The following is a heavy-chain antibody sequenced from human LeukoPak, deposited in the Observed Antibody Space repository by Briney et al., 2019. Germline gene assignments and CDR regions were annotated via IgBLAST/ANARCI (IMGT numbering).Heavy chain of an antibody. Sequence: SETLSLTCTVSGGSISSSSYYWGWIRQPPGKGLEWIGSIYYSGSTYYNPSLKSRVTISVDTSKNQFSLKLSSVTAADTAVYYCARHVPPYTSGYYYDPLNYAMDVWGQGTTVTVSS. CDR2: IYYSGST. D-gene: IGHD3-22*01. CDR1: GGSISSSSYY. V-gene: IGHV4-39*01. CDR3: ARHVPPYTSGYYYDPLNYAMDV. J-gene: IGHJ6*02.